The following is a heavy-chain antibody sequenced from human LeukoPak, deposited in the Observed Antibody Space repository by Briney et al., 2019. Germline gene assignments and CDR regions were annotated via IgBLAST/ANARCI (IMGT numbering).Heavy chain of an antibody. CDR1: GYTFTNYG. Sequence: ASVKVSCKASGYTFTNYGISWVRQAPGQGLEWMGGIIPLFGTPDYAQKFQGRVTITADKSTSTAYMELSSLRSEDTAVYYCASATLRCSGGSCYEMDVWGKGTTVTVSS. D-gene: IGHD2-15*01. V-gene: IGHV1-69*06. J-gene: IGHJ6*04. CDR3: ASATLRCSGGSCYEMDV. CDR2: IIPLFGTP.